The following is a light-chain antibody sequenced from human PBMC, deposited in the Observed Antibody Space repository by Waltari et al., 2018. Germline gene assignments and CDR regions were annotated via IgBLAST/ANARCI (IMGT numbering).Light chain of an antibody. CDR2: WAS. V-gene: IGKV4-1*01. J-gene: IGKJ2*01. Sequence: EIGMTQSPDSLAVSLGERATLNCKARQSVLYSSNNKNYLAWYQQKPGQPPKLLIYWASTRESGVPDRFSGSGSGTDFTLTISSLQAEDVAVYYCQQYYSTPYTFGQGTKLEIK. CDR3: QQYYSTPYT. CDR1: QSVLYSSNNKNY.